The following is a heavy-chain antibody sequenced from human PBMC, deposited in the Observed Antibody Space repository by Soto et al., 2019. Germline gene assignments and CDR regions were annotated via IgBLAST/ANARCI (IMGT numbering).Heavy chain of an antibody. V-gene: IGHV3-23*01. CDR2: ISGSGGST. D-gene: IGHD3-3*01. CDR3: AKDYDFWSGYVAYYGMDV. CDR1: GFTFSSYA. J-gene: IGHJ6*02. Sequence: VQLLESGGGLVQPGGSLRLSCAASGFTFSSYAMSWVRQAPGKGLEWVSAISGSGGSTYYADSVKGRFTISRDNSKNMLYLQMNSLRAEDTAVYYCAKDYDFWSGYVAYYGMDVWGQGTTVTVSS.